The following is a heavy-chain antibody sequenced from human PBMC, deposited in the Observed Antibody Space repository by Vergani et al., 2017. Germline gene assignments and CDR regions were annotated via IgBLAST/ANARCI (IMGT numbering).Heavy chain of an antibody. J-gene: IGHJ5*02. CDR1: GGSISGYY. V-gene: IGHV4-34*01. D-gene: IGHD2-2*02. CDR2: INHSGST. Sequence: QVQLQESGPGLVKPSETLSLTCTVSGGSISGYYWSWIRQPPGKGLEWSGEINHSGSTNYNPSLKSRVTISVDTSKNQFSLKLSSGTASDTAVYYCARVWVVVVPAALQPGANWFDPGGQGTLVTVSS. CDR3: ARVWVVVVPAALQPGANWFDP.